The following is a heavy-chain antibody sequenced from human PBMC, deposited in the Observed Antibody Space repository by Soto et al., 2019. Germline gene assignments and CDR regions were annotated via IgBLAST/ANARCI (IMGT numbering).Heavy chain of an antibody. V-gene: IGHV1-46*01. CDR2: VNPSGGSA. Sequence: GASVKVSCKTSGYIFTAYSMHWVRQAPGQGLEGMGVVNPSGGSAHYAQRFEGRVTLTRDTSTSTFYMELSSLRSEDTAVYYCAREENCRGGTCYSEYFHHWGQGTLVTVSS. CDR1: GYIFTAYS. D-gene: IGHD2-15*01. CDR3: AREENCRGGTCYSEYFHH. J-gene: IGHJ1*01.